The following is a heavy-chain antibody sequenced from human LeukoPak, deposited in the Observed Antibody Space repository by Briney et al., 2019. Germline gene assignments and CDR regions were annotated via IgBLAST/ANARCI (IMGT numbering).Heavy chain of an antibody. CDR1: RYTFTSYY. V-gene: IGHV1-46*01. D-gene: IGHD1-26*01. J-gene: IGHJ5*02. CDR2: INPTGGST. CDR3: ARDNSVGDNAWWFDP. Sequence: ASVKVSCKASRYTFTSYYMHWVRQPPRQGLEWMGLINPTGGSTGYAQKFQGRVTMTRDMSTSTDYMELSSLRSEDTAIYYCARDNSVGDNAWWFDPWGEGTLVTVSS.